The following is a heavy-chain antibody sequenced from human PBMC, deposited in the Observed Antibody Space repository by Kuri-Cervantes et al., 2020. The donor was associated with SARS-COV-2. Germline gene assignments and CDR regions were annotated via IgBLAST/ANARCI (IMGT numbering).Heavy chain of an antibody. Sequence: GESLKISCEASGFTFSTYWINWVRQAPGKGLEWVANINQDYSEKYYVDSVKGRFTISRDNAKNSVFLQMNSLRAEDTAVYYCARETYCGGDCYSGFDYWGQGTLVTVSS. CDR2: INQDYSEK. CDR1: GFTFSTYW. V-gene: IGHV3-7*01. CDR3: ARETYCGGDCYSGFDY. J-gene: IGHJ4*02. D-gene: IGHD2-21*01.